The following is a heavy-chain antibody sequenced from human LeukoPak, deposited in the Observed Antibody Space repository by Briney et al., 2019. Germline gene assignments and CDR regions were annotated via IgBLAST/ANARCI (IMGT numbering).Heavy chain of an antibody. D-gene: IGHD6-13*01. CDR3: ARASYPSSSWYGPFDY. J-gene: IGHJ4*02. V-gene: IGHV4-34*01. Sequence: PSETLSLTCAVYGGSFSGYYWSWIRQPPGKGLEWIGEINHSGSTNYNPSLKSRVTISVDTSKNQFSLKLSSVTVADTAVYYCARASYPSSSWYGPFDYWGQGTLVTVSS. CDR2: INHSGST. CDR1: GGSFSGYY.